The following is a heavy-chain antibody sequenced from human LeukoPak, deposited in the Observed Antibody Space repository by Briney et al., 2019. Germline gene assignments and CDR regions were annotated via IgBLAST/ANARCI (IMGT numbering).Heavy chain of an antibody. D-gene: IGHD2-15*01. J-gene: IGHJ4*02. V-gene: IGHV3-30*04. CDR3: AKGGGGSCYSAIDC. CDR1: GFTFSSYA. CDR2: ISYDGSNK. Sequence: GGSLRLSCSASGFTFSSYAMHWVRQAPGKGLEWVAVISYDGSNKYYADSVKGRFTISRDDSKNTLYLQMNSLRAEDTAVYSCAKGGGGSCYSAIDCWGQGTLVTVSS.